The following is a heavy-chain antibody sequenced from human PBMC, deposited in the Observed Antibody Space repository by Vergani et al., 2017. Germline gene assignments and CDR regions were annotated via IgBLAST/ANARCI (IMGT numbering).Heavy chain of an antibody. D-gene: IGHD1-26*01. Sequence: QLQLQESGPGLVKPSETLSLTCTVSGGSISSTSYYWGWIRQPPGRGLEWIGSIYYSGSTYYNPSLTSRVTISVDTSKNQFSLKLSSVSAADTAVYYCARLSSSVGYYSYXMDVWGKGTTVTVSS. V-gene: IGHV4-39*01. CDR3: ARLSSSVGYYSYXMDV. CDR2: IYYSGST. CDR1: GGSISSTSYY. J-gene: IGHJ6*03.